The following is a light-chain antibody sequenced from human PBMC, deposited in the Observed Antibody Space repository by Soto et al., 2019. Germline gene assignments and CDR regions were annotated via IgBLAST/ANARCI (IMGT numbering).Light chain of an antibody. CDR3: QQRSNWPLYT. Sequence: EIVLTQSPATLSLSPGERATLSCRAGRVVGGSLAWYQQKPGQAPRLLIYDASNRATGIPARFSGSGSGTDFTLTISSLEPEDFAVYYCQQRSNWPLYTFGQGTKLEIK. V-gene: IGKV3-11*01. CDR1: RVVGGS. J-gene: IGKJ2*01. CDR2: DAS.